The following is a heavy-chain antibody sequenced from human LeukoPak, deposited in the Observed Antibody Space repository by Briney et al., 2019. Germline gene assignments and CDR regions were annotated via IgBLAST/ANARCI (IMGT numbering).Heavy chain of an antibody. CDR2: IIPILGIA. J-gene: IGHJ3*02. D-gene: IGHD6-6*01. CDR3: ARAIVPMNAFDI. Sequence: GASVKVSCKASGYTFTSYGISWVRQAPGQGLEWMGRIIPILGIANYAQKFQGRVTITADKSTSTAYMELSSLRSEDTAVYYCARAIVPMNAFDIWGQGTMVTVSS. CDR1: GYTFTSYG. V-gene: IGHV1-69*04.